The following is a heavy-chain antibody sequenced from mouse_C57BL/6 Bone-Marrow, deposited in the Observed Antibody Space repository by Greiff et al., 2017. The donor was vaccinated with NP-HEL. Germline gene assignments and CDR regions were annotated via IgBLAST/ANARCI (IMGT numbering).Heavy chain of an antibody. Sequence: DVQLQESVAELVRPGASVKLSCTASGFNIKNTYMHWVKQRPEQVLEWIGRIDPANGNTTYAPKFQVQATITAYTSSNTAYLQLSSLTSEDTAIYYCASGPYDYDGGDYWGQGTTLTVSS. J-gene: IGHJ2*01. CDR2: IDPANGNT. CDR3: ASGPYDYDGGDY. D-gene: IGHD2-4*01. V-gene: IGHV14-3*01. CDR1: GFNIKNTY.